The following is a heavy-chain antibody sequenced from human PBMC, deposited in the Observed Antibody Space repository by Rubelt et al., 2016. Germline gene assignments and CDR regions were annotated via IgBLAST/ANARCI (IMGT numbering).Heavy chain of an antibody. CDR2: ISYDGSNK. CDR1: GFTFSSYA. CDR3: ARRLATTGVFDM. D-gene: IGHD1-1*01. V-gene: IGHV3-30*04. J-gene: IGHJ3*02. Sequence: GFTFSSYAMHWVRQAPGKGLEWVAVISYDGSNKYYADSVKGRFTISRDNAKNMLYLQMNGLRVKETALYYCARRLATTGVFDMWGQGTMVTVSS.